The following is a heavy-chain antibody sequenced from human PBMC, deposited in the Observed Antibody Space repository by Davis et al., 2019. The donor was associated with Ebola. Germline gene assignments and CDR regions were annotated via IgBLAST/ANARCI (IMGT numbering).Heavy chain of an antibody. V-gene: IGHV1-18*01. Sequence: AASVKVSCKASGYTFTSYGISWVRQAPGQGLEWMGWISAYNGNTNYAQKLQGRVTMTTDTSTSTAYMELRSLRSEDTAVYYCAADRGGSYSYYYGMDVWGQGTTVTVSS. J-gene: IGHJ6*02. D-gene: IGHD1-26*01. CDR2: ISAYNGNT. CDR1: GYTFTSYG. CDR3: AADRGGSYSYYYGMDV.